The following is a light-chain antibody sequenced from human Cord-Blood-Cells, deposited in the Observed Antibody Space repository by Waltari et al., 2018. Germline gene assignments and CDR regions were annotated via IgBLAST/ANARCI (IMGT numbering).Light chain of an antibody. V-gene: IGKV2-28*01. J-gene: IGKJ2*01. CDR3: QQYDNLLT. Sequence: DIVMTQSPLSLPVTPGEPASISCRSSQSLLHSNGYNYLDWYLQKPGQSPQLLIYLGSNRASGVPDRFSGSGSGTDFTFTISSLQPEDIATYYCQQYDNLLTFAQGTKLEIK. CDR2: LGS. CDR1: QSLLHSNGYNY.